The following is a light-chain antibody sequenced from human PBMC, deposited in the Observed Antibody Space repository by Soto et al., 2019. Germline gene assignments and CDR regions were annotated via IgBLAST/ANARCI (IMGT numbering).Light chain of an antibody. CDR3: QQSYSTPWT. Sequence: DIQMTQSPSSLSASGRDRITIXXRASQSISSYLNWYQQKPGKAPKXVIYAASSLQSGVPSRFSGSGAGTDFTLTIISLQPEDFATYYCQQSYSTPWTFGQGTNVDIK. J-gene: IGKJ1*01. CDR1: QSISSY. V-gene: IGKV1-39*01. CDR2: AAS.